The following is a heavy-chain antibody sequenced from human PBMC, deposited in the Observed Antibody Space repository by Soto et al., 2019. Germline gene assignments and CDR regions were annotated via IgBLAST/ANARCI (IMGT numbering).Heavy chain of an antibody. Sequence: XGTLSLTGAVCGGSFSGYYWSWIRQPPGKGLEWIGEINHSGSTNYNPSLKSRVTISVDTSKNQFSLKLSSVTAADTAVYYCASILGNPKYDYYYYGMDVWGQGTTVTV. CDR2: INHSGST. J-gene: IGHJ6*02. CDR3: ASILGNPKYDYYYYGMDV. D-gene: IGHD2-21*01. V-gene: IGHV4-34*01. CDR1: GGSFSGYY.